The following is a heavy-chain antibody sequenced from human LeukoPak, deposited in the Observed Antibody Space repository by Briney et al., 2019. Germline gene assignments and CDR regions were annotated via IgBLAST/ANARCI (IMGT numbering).Heavy chain of an antibody. CDR2: IRYDGSNK. CDR1: GFTFSSYG. Sequence: GGSLRLSCAASGFTFSSYGMHWARQAPGKGLEWVAFIRYDGSNKYYADSVKGRFTISRDNSKNTLYLQMNSLRAEDTAVYYCAKDRAKYQLLLGNWFDPWGQGTLVTVSS. CDR3: AKDRAKYQLLLGNWFDP. J-gene: IGHJ5*02. D-gene: IGHD2-2*01. V-gene: IGHV3-30*02.